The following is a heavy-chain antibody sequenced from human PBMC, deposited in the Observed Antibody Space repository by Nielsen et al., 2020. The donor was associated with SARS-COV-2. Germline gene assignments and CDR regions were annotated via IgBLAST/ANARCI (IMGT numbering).Heavy chain of an antibody. D-gene: IGHD1-26*01. CDR1: GDSVPSNSAA. V-gene: IGHV6-1*01. CDR2: TYYRSKWYN. Sequence: SQTLSLTCAISGDSVPSNSAAWNWLRQSPSRGLEWLGRTYYRSKWYNDYAVSVKSRITINPDTSKNQFSLQLNSVTPEDTAVYYCARAGAQRLGSWFDPWGQGTLVTVSS. CDR3: ARAGAQRLGSWFDP. J-gene: IGHJ5*02.